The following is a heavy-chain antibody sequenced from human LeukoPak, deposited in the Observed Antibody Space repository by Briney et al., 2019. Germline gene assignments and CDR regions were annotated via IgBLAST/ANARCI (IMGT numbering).Heavy chain of an antibody. Sequence: AGGSLRLSCAASGITVSSNYMSWVRQAPGKGLEWVSVIYSGGSTYYADSVKGRFTISRDNSKNTLYLQMNSLRAEDTAVYYCAREGQDSSGYKHFDYWGQGTLVTVSS. CDR1: GITVSSNY. D-gene: IGHD3-22*01. CDR2: IYSGGST. CDR3: AREGQDSSGYKHFDY. J-gene: IGHJ4*02. V-gene: IGHV3-53*01.